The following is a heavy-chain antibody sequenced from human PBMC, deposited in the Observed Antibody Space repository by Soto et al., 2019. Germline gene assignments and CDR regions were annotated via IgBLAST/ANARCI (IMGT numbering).Heavy chain of an antibody. J-gene: IGHJ3*02. V-gene: IGHV4-59*01. CDR1: GGSINSYY. CDR2: IYYSGST. CDR3: ARVPWQWLGGYAFDI. D-gene: IGHD6-19*01. Sequence: SETLSLTCTVSGGSINSYYWSWIRQPPGKGLEWIGYIYYSGSTDYNPSLKSRATISVDTSKNQFTLKLSSVTAADTAVYYCARVPWQWLGGYAFDIWGQGTMVTVSS.